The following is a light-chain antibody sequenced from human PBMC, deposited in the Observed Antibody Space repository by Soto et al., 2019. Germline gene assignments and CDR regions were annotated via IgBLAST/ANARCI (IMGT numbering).Light chain of an antibody. J-gene: IGLJ2*01. CDR1: SGDIGGYDY. Sequence: QSALTQPASVSGSPGQSITISCTGTSGDIGGYDYVSWYQQHTGKAPKLMISNVSNRPSGVSNHFSGSKSGNTASLTISGIQDEDEADYYCSSYTSGITVVFGGGTKLTVL. CDR3: SSYTSGITVV. V-gene: IGLV2-14*03. CDR2: NVS.